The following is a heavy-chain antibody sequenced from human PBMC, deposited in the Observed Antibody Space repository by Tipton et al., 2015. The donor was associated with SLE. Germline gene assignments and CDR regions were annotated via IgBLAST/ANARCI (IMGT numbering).Heavy chain of an antibody. J-gene: IGHJ4*02. V-gene: IGHV4-38-2*01. CDR1: GYSISSGYY. CDR2: IYHSGST. Sequence: TLSLTCAVSGYSISSGYYWGWIRQPPGKGLEWIGSIYHSGSTYYNPSLKSRVTISVDTSKNQFSLKLSSVTAADTAVYYCARVAYSGYEGFWGQGTLVTVSS. CDR3: ARVAYSGYEGF. D-gene: IGHD5-12*01.